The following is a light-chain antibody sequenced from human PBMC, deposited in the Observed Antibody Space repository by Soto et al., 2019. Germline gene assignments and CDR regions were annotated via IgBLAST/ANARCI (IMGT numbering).Light chain of an antibody. V-gene: IGKV1-6*01. CDR1: QDVSND. Sequence: AIQMTQSPSSLSASVGDRVTITCRASQDVSNDLGWYQQKPGKAPNLLIYAASTLQSGVPSRFSGSGSGTDFTLTISSLQPEDSASYYCLQDHEYLTFGGGT. CDR2: AAS. CDR3: LQDHEYLT. J-gene: IGKJ4*01.